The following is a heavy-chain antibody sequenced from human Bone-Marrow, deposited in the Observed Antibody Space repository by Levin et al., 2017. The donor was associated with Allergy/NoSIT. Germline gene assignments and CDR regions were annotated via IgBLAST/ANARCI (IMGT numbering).Heavy chain of an antibody. D-gene: IGHD3-16*01. J-gene: IGHJ4*02. CDR2: ISPHDGDT. CDR3: ARDTAPYYYHSGGYNV. CDR1: GYNFNSYG. V-gene: IGHV1-18*01. Sequence: ASVKVSCEASGYNFNSYGITWVRQAPGQGLEWMGWISPHDGDTDYAQNFQGRVSMTTDRSTNTAFIELRSLRSDDTAVYYCARDTAPYYYHSGGYNVWGQGTLVTVSS.